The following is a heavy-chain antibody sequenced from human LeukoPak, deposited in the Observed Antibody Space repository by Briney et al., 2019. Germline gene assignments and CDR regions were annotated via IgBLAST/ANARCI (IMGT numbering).Heavy chain of an antibody. CDR1: GVAISSYY. CDR2: IYYSGST. J-gene: IGHJ5*02. CDR3: ARSFGGGYYDSSGYYTP. D-gene: IGHD3-22*01. V-gene: IGHV4-59*01. Sequence: PSETLSLTCTVSGVAISSYYWSWIRQPPGKGLEWIGYIYYSGSTNYNPSLKSRVTISVDTSKNQFSLKLSSVTAADTAVYYCARSFGGGYYDSSGYYTPWGQGTLVTVSS.